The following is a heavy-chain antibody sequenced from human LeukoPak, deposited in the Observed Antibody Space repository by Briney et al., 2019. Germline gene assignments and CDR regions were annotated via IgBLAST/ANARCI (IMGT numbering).Heavy chain of an antibody. J-gene: IGHJ4*02. CDR3: ARVTGDELWFGVPADY. CDR2: INPSGGST. CDR1: GYTFTSYY. Sequence: ASVKVSCKASGYTFTSYYMHWVRQAPGQGLEWMGIINPSGGSTSYAQKFQGRVTMTRDTSISTAYMELSRLRSDDTAVYYCARVTGDELWFGVPADYWGQGTLVTVSS. D-gene: IGHD3-10*01. V-gene: IGHV1-46*01.